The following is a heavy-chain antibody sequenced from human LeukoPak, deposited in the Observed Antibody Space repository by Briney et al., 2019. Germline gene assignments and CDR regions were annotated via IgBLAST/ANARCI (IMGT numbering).Heavy chain of an antibody. CDR1: GGSISSYY. CDR3: ARRSEYHWFDP. CDR2: IYYSGST. Sequence: SETLSLTCTVSGGSISSYYWSWIRQPPGKGLEWIGYIYYSGSTNYNPSLKSRVTISVDTSKNQFSLKLSSVTAADTAVYYCARRSEYHWFDPWGQGTLVTVSS. J-gene: IGHJ5*02. D-gene: IGHD2-2*01. V-gene: IGHV4-59*01.